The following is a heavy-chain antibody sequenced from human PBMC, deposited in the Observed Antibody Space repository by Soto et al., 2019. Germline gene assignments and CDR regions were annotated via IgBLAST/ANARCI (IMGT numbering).Heavy chain of an antibody. V-gene: IGHV1-69*13. J-gene: IGHJ6*02. D-gene: IGHD2-8*01. CDR3: ARGAGAPPIVXMVYAIRPNYYYYGMDV. CDR2: IIPIFGTA. CDR1: GGTFSSYA. Sequence: GASVKVSCKASGGTFSSYAISWVRQAPGQGLEWMGGIIPIFGTANYAQKFQGRVTITADESTSTAYMELSSLRSEDSAVYYCARGAGAPPIVXMVYAIRPNYYYYGMDVWGRGTTVTVSS.